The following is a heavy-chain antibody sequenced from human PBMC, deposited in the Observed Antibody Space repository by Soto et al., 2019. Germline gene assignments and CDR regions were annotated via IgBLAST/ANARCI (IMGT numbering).Heavy chain of an antibody. CDR2: ISYDGSNK. Sequence: GGSLRLSCAASGFTFSSYAMHWVRQAPGKGLEWVAVISYDGSNKYYADSVKGRFTISRDNSKNTLYLQMNSLRAEDTAVYYCASSAITIFGVVKCWGQGTLVTVSS. CDR3: ASSAITIFGVVKC. J-gene: IGHJ4*02. V-gene: IGHV3-30-3*01. CDR1: GFTFSSYA. D-gene: IGHD3-3*01.